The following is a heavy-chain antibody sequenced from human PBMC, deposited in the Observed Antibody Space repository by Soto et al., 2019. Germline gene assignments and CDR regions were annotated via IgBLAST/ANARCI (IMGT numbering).Heavy chain of an antibody. J-gene: IGHJ4*02. D-gene: IGHD3-22*01. Sequence: PLVESGGGLVKPGGSLRLSCAASGFTFSNAWMSWVRQAPGKGLEWVGRIKGEADGGTTDYAAPVKGRITISRDHSKDTLYLNMNCLKTDDTAVYYCTTGLSNGYYNFDYWGQGTPVTVSS. CDR3: TTGLSNGYYNFDY. CDR2: IKGEADGGTT. CDR1: GFTFSNAW. V-gene: IGHV3-15*01.